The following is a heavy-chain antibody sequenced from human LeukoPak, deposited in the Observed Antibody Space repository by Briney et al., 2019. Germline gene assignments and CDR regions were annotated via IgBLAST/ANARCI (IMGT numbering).Heavy chain of an antibody. V-gene: IGHV4-39*07. CDR2: IYYSGST. D-gene: IGHD3-10*01. Sequence: SETLSLTCTVSGGSISSSGYYWGWIRQPPGKGLEWIGSIYYSGSTYYNPSLKSRVTISVDTSKNQFSLKLSSVTAADTAVYYCARGDLGDYWGQGTLVTVSS. J-gene: IGHJ4*02. CDR3: ARGDLGDY. CDR1: GGSISSSGYY.